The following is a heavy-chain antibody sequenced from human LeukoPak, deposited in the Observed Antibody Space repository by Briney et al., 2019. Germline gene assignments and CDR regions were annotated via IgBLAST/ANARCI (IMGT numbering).Heavy chain of an antibody. CDR1: GFNFDDYG. D-gene: IGHD6-19*01. J-gene: IGHJ6*02. V-gene: IGHV3-20*04. Sequence: GGSLRLSCAASGFNFDDYGMTWVRQAPGEGLEWVSGSSWNSGSTVYVDSVRGRFSLSRDNANNSLYLQMNSLRSEDTAVYYCARGRRWLVHWGYYYYYGMDVWGQGTTVTVSS. CDR3: ARGRRWLVHWGYYYYYGMDV. CDR2: SSWNSGST.